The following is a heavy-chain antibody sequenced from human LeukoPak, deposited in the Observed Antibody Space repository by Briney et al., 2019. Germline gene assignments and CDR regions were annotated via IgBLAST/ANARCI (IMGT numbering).Heavy chain of an antibody. J-gene: IGHJ5*02. V-gene: IGHV4-34*01. CDR2: INHSGSA. Sequence: SETLSLTCAVYGGSLSGSYWSWIRQPPGKGLEWIGEINHSGSANYNPSLKSRVTISVDTSKNQFSLKLSSVTAADTAVYYCARDSRIAVDTWGQGTLVTVSS. CDR1: GGSLSGSY. CDR3: ARDSRIAVDT. D-gene: IGHD6-19*01.